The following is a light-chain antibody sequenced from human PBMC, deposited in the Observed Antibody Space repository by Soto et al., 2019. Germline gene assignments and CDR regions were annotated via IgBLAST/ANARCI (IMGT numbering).Light chain of an antibody. Sequence: DIQLTQSPSFLSASVGDRVTITCRASQGLSSYLAWYQQEPGKAPKPLIYAASTSQSRVPSRFSGGGSGTEFTLTISSLQPDDVATYYWQELKSYPVTFGGGTKVEIK. CDR3: QELKSYPVT. CDR2: AAS. CDR1: QGLSSY. V-gene: IGKV1-9*01. J-gene: IGKJ4*01.